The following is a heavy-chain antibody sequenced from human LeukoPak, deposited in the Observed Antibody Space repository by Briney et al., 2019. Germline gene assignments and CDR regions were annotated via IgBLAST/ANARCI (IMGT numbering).Heavy chain of an antibody. Sequence: GSLRLSCAASGFTFSSYAMHWVRQAPGKGLEWVAVISYDGSNKYYADSVKGRFTISRDNSKNTLYLQMNSLRAEDTAVYYCARDRDIVVVGLEVDVWGKGTTVTVSS. D-gene: IGHD2-2*01. CDR2: ISYDGSNK. CDR1: GFTFSSYA. CDR3: ARDRDIVVVGLEVDV. V-gene: IGHV3-30-3*01. J-gene: IGHJ6*04.